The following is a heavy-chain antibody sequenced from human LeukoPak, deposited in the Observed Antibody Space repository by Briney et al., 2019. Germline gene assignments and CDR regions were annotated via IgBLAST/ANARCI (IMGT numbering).Heavy chain of an antibody. Sequence: PGGSLRPSCAASGFTFSDHYMDWVRQAPGKGLEWVGRTRNKANSYTTEYAASVKGRFTISRDDSKNSLYLQMNSLKTEDTAVYYCRGPLWWGQGTLVTVSS. CDR1: GFTFSDHY. CDR3: RGPLW. CDR2: TRNKANSYTT. D-gene: IGHD3-10*01. V-gene: IGHV3-72*01. J-gene: IGHJ4*02.